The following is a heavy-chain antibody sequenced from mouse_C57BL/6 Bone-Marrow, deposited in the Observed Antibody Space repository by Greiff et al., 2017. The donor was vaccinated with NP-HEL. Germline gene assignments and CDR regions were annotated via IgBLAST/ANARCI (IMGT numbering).Heavy chain of an antibody. CDR2: IYPGSGNT. D-gene: IGHD2-10*01. Sequence: QVQLKESGAELVRPGASVKLSCKASGYTFTDYYINWVKQRPGQGLEWIARIYPGSGNTYYNEKFKGKATLTAEKSSSTAYMQLSSLTSEDSAVYFCARVSPYYWFAYWGQGTLVTVSA. V-gene: IGHV1-76*01. J-gene: IGHJ3*01. CDR3: ARVSPYYWFAY. CDR1: GYTFTDYY.